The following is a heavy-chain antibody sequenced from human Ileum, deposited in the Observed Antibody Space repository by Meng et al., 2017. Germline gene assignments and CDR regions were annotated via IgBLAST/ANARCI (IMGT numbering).Heavy chain of an antibody. CDR1: GCSVSIVSYY. CDR2: IYYSGST. J-gene: IGHJ4*02. CDR3: ARSSTSPASYFFDY. Sequence: VARTGSVPRPVRPCQNLSLAWLVSGCSVSIVSYYWSWIRQPPGKGLEWIGHIYYSGSTNYNPSLKSRVTILVDMSKNQFSLKLNSVTAADTAIYFCARSSTSPASYFFDYWGQGTLVTVSS. D-gene: IGHD6-6*01. V-gene: IGHV4-61*01.